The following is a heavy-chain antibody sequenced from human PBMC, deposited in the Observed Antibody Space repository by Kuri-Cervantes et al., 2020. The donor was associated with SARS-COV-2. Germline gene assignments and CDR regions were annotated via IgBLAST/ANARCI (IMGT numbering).Heavy chain of an antibody. J-gene: IGHJ4*02. Sequence: TCAASGFTFSSYAISWVRQAPGQGLEWMGRIIPILGTANYAQKFQGRVTITADKSTSTAYMELSSLRSEDTAMYYCAPYGGERIAVAGWGQGTLVTVSS. CDR1: GFTFSSYA. D-gene: IGHD6-19*01. CDR3: APYGGERIAVAG. CDR2: IIPILGTA. V-gene: IGHV1-69*04.